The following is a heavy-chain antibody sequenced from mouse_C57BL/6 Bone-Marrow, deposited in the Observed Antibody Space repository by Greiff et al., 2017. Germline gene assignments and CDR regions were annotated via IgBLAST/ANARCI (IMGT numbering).Heavy chain of an antibody. CDR3: ASPDYYGSSWGFAY. CDR1: GYTFTDYN. V-gene: IGHV1-18*01. J-gene: IGHJ3*01. CDR2: INPNNGGT. D-gene: IGHD1-1*01. Sequence: EVQLQQSGPELVKPGDSVKIPCKASGYTFTDYNMDWVKQSHGKRLEWIGDINPNNGGTIYNQKFKGKATLTVDKSSSTAYMELRSLTSEDTSVYYCASPDYYGSSWGFAYWGQGTLVTVSA.